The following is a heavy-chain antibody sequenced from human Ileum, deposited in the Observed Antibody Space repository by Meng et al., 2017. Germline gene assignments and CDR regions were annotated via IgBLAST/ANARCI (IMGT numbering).Heavy chain of an antibody. Sequence: VPLKEAGPGLVKPSGTLSLTCAVSGGSINSYVWWSWVRQAPGKGLEWIGEIYPGGSINYNPSLKSRVTISADTSKNQFSLSLDSVTAADTAVYYCVRNDYCSGGTCYPHFDYWGQGTLVTVSS. CDR3: VRNDYCSGGTCYPHFDY. V-gene: IGHV4-4*02. CDR1: GGSINSYVW. D-gene: IGHD2-15*01. CDR2: IYPGGSI. J-gene: IGHJ4*02.